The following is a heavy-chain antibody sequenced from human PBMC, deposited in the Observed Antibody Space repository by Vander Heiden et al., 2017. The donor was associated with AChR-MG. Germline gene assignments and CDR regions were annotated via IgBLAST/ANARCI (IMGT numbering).Heavy chain of an antibody. D-gene: IGHD5-12*01. V-gene: IGHV4-59*01. CDR2: IYYSGST. J-gene: IGHJ3*02. CDR1: GGSINSYF. Sequence: QVQLHESGPRLVKPSDTLSPTCTVSGGSINSYFWSWIRQPPGKGLEWIGYIYYSGSTNYNPSLKSRVAISLDTSKNQFSLKLSSVTAADTAVYYCARDGFGGYDSAFDIWGQGTMVTVSS. CDR3: ARDGFGGYDSAFDI.